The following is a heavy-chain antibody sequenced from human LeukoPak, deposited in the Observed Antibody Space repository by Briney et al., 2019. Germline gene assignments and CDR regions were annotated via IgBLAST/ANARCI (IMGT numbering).Heavy chain of an antibody. CDR2: ISSSSSYI. V-gene: IGHV3-21*01. J-gene: IGHJ4*02. Sequence: GGSLRLSCAASGFSFGHYSMTWVRQAPGKGLEWVSSISSSSSYIYYADSVKGRFTISRDNAKNSLYLQMNSLRAEDTAVYYCARRYDFWSGYPAFDYWGQGTLVTVSS. D-gene: IGHD3-3*01. CDR1: GFSFGHYS. CDR3: ARRYDFWSGYPAFDY.